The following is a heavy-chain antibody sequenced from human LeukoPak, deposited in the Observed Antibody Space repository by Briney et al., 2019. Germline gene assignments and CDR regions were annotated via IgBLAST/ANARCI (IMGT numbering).Heavy chain of an antibody. D-gene: IGHD6-6*01. Sequence: GSLRLSCAASGFTFSSYAMHWVRQAPGKGLEWVAVISYDGSNKYYADSVKGRFTISRDNSKNTLYLQMNSLRAEDTAVYYCARAGYSSSSIPYAFDIWGQGTKVTVSS. J-gene: IGHJ3*02. CDR1: GFTFSSYA. CDR3: ARAGYSSSSIPYAFDI. CDR2: ISYDGSNK. V-gene: IGHV3-30-3*01.